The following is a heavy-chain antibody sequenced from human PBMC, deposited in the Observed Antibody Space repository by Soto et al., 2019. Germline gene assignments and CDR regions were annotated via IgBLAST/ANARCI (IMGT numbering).Heavy chain of an antibody. D-gene: IGHD3-16*02. Sequence: GGSLRLSCAASGFTFSSYWMHWVRQVPEKGLVWVSRINSDGSITNYADVVKGRFTISRDNVKNTLYLQMNSLRAEDTAVYYCVRYPRSVGGSYRPDYWGQGTLVTVSS. CDR1: GFTFSSYW. V-gene: IGHV3-74*01. CDR3: VRYPRSVGGSYRPDY. CDR2: INSDGSIT. J-gene: IGHJ4*02.